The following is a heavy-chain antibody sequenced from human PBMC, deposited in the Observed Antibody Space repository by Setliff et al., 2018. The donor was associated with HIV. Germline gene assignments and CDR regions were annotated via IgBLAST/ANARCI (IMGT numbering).Heavy chain of an antibody. Sequence: SETLSLTCAVSGASTRSGVYYWSWIRQPAGKGPEWIGHIFPSGSTNYSPSLKSRITISMDTSKNQFSLKLSSVTAADTAVYYCARDPFMATIRYAFDIWGQGTMVTVSS. J-gene: IGHJ3*02. D-gene: IGHD5-12*01. CDR2: IFPSGST. CDR1: GASTRSGVYY. V-gene: IGHV4-61*09. CDR3: ARDPFMATIRYAFDI.